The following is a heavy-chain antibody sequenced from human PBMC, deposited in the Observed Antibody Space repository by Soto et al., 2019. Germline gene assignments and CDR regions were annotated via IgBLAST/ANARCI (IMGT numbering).Heavy chain of an antibody. CDR2: ISGSGGST. V-gene: IGHV3-23*01. Sequence: PGGSLRLSCAASGFTFSSYAMSWVRQAPGKGLEWVSAISGSGGSTYYADSVKGRFTISRDNSKNTLYLQMNSLRAEDTAVYYCAKDASYTIVGVVSIDYYGMDVWGQGTTVTVSS. CDR1: GFTFSSYA. J-gene: IGHJ6*02. D-gene: IGHD3-3*01. CDR3: AKDASYTIVGVVSIDYYGMDV.